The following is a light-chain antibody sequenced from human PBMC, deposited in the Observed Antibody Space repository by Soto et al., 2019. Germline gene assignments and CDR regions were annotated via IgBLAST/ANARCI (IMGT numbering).Light chain of an antibody. V-gene: IGKV3-20*01. J-gene: IGKJ2*01. CDR3: QQSYSTPPYT. CDR1: QSISSSY. CDR2: GAS. Sequence: EIVLTQSPGTLSLSPGERATLSCRASQSISSSYLAIAWYQQKPGQPPRLLIYGASSRATGIPDRFSGSGSATDFTLTISRLEPEDFAVYYCQQSYSTPPYTFGQGTKLEIK.